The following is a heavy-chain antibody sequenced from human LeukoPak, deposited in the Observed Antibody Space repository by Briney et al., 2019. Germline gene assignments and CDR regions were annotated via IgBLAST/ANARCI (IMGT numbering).Heavy chain of an antibody. J-gene: IGHJ4*02. CDR1: GFTFSSYA. V-gene: IGHV3-30-3*01. Sequence: AGRSLRLSCAASGFTFSSYAMHWVRQAPGKGLEWVAVISYDGSNKYYADSVKGRFTISRDNSKNTLYLQMNSLRAEGTAVYYCARDRERWLQTFDYWGQGTLVTVSS. D-gene: IGHD5-24*01. CDR3: ARDRERWLQTFDY. CDR2: ISYDGSNK.